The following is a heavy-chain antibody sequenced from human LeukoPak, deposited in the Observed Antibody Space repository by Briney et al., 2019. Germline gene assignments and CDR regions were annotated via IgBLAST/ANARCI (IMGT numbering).Heavy chain of an antibody. CDR1: GYTITNNW. CDR3: ATDHSMADTAWWFDP. CDR2: INPSGTGT. D-gene: IGHD5-24*01. J-gene: IGHJ5*02. Sequence: ASVKVSCKTSGYTITNNWMHWVRQAPGQGLEWMGVINPSGTGTSYGQKFQGRITMSRDTSTSTVYMELSSLRSEDTAFYYCATDHSMADTAWWFDPWGQGTLVTVSS. V-gene: IGHV1-46*01.